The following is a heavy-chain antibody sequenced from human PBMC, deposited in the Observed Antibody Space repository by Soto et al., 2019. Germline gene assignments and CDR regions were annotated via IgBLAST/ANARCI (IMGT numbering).Heavy chain of an antibody. Sequence: GGSLRLSCAASGFTFSDYYMSWIRQAPGKGLEWVSYISSSSSYTNYADSVKGRFTISRDNAKNSLYLQMNSLRAEDTAVYYCARAVTLWFGELLYPSYFDYWGQGTLVTVSS. D-gene: IGHD3-10*01. CDR1: GFTFSDYY. CDR2: ISSSSSYT. CDR3: ARAVTLWFGELLYPSYFDY. J-gene: IGHJ4*02. V-gene: IGHV3-11*06.